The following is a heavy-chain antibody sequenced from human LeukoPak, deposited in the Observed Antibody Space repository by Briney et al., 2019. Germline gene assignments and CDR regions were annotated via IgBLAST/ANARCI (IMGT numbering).Heavy chain of an antibody. CDR1: GFTFDDYA. V-gene: IGHV3-9*01. Sequence: GGSLRLSCAASGFTFDDYAMHWVRQAPGKGLEWVSGISWNSGSIGYADSVKGRFTISRDNAKNSLYLQMNSLRAEDTALYYCAKEDYYHGMDVWGQGTTVTVSS. CDR3: AKEDYYHGMDV. J-gene: IGHJ6*02. CDR2: ISWNSGSI.